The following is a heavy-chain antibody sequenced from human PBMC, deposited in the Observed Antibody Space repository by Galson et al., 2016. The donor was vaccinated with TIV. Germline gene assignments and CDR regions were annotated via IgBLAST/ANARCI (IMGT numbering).Heavy chain of an antibody. CDR2: IYPGDSDT. Sequence: QSGAEVKKPGESLKIACKTSGYKFSTYWMSWVRQMPGKGPEWVGHIYPGDSDTRYSPSFQGHVTISADKSIDTAYLQWGSLKASDSAIYYRARHGYDFWNGQDYFFYGMDVWGQGTTVIVSS. CDR1: GYKFSTYW. CDR3: ARHGYDFWNGQDYFFYGMDV. V-gene: IGHV5-51*01. D-gene: IGHD3-3*01. J-gene: IGHJ6*02.